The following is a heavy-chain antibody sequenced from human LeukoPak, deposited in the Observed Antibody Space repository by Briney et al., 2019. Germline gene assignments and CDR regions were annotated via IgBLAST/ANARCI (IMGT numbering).Heavy chain of an antibody. CDR3: ARDLLSPISTVTREGRFGP. D-gene: IGHD4-17*01. V-gene: IGHV1-3*01. Sequence: GASVKVSCKASGYTFTSYAMHWVRQAPGQRLEWMGWINAGNGNTKYSQKFQGRVTITRDTSASTAYMELSSLRSEDTAVYYCARDLLSPISTVTREGRFGPWGQGTLVTVSS. CDR1: GYTFTSYA. CDR2: INAGNGNT. J-gene: IGHJ5*02.